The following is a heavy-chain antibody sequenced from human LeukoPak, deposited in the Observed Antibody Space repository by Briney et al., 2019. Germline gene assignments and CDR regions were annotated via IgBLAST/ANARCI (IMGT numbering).Heavy chain of an antibody. J-gene: IGHJ3*02. Sequence: SVKVSCKASGGTFSSYAISWVRQAPGQGLEWMGGIIPIFGTANYAQKFQGRVTITTDESTSTAYMELSSLRSEDTAVYYYAGHYYDRSAFDIWGQGTMVTVSS. CDR1: GGTFSSYA. D-gene: IGHD3-22*01. V-gene: IGHV1-69*05. CDR3: AGHYYDRSAFDI. CDR2: IIPIFGTA.